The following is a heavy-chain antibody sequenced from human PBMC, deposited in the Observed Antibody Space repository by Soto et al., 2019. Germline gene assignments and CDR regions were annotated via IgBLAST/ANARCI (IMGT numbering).Heavy chain of an antibody. J-gene: IGHJ6*02. D-gene: IGHD1-26*01. CDR2: IYHSGST. Sequence: QVQLQESGPGLVKPSGTLSLTCAVSGGSISSSNWWSWVRQPPGKGLEWIGEIYHSGSTNYNPSLNCRXXISVDKSKNQFSLKLRSVTAADTAVYYCAKVSGSYYYGMDVWGQGTTVTVSS. CDR1: GGSISSSNW. CDR3: AKVSGSYYYGMDV. V-gene: IGHV4-4*02.